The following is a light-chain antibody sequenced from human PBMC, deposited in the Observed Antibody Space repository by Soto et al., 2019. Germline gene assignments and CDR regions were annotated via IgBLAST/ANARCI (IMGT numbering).Light chain of an antibody. Sequence: DIQMTQFPSALSASVGDRVTITCRASQNVNNWLAWYQHKPGKAPQLLIYDASVLETGVPSRFSRSGSGTEFTLAISGLQSDDFATYYCQQYNTYWTFGPGTKVDI. V-gene: IGKV1-5*01. CDR2: DAS. CDR1: QNVNNW. J-gene: IGKJ1*01. CDR3: QQYNTYWT.